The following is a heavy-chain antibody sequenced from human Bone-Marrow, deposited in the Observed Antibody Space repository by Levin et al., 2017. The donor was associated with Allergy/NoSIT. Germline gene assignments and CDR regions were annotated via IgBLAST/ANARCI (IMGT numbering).Heavy chain of an antibody. CDR3: HYFGLDV. CDR2: FIPGSGTA. Sequence: SVKVSCKASGGTFSTSVISWVRQAPGQGLEWMGGFIPGSGTANYPQKFQDRVMITADDSTSTAYMELSTLRSDDTAVYFCHYFGLDVWGQGTTVTVSS. CDR1: GGTFSTSV. J-gene: IGHJ6*02. V-gene: IGHV1-69*13.